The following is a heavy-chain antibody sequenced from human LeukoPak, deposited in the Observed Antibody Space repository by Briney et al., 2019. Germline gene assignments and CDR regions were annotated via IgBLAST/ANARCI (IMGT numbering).Heavy chain of an antibody. Sequence: PGGSLRLSCAASGFTFSNAWMSGVRQAPGKGLEWVGRIKSKTDGGTTDYAAPVKGRFTISRDDSKNTLYLQMNSLKTEDTAVYYCTTVVPAAILYYFDYWGQGTLVTVSS. CDR3: TTVVPAAILYYFDY. CDR2: IKSKTDGGTT. J-gene: IGHJ4*02. D-gene: IGHD2-2*01. CDR1: GFTFSNAW. V-gene: IGHV3-15*01.